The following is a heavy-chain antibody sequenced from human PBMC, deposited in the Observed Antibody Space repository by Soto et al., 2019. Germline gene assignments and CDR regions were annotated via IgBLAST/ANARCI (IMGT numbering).Heavy chain of an antibody. Sequence: QVQLQESGPGLVKPSETLSLTCTVSGGSISSYYWSWIRQPPGKGLEWIGYIYYSGSTNYNPSLKSRVTISVDTSKNQFSLKLSSVTAADTAVYYCARDRYDSSGYYYYGMDVWGQGTTVTVSS. CDR3: ARDRYDSSGYYYYGMDV. J-gene: IGHJ6*02. V-gene: IGHV4-59*01. D-gene: IGHD3-22*01. CDR2: IYYSGST. CDR1: GGSISSYY.